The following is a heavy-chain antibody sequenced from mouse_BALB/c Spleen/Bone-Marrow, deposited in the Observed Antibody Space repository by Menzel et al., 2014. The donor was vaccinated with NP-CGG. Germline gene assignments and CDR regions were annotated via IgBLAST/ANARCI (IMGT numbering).Heavy chain of an antibody. CDR1: GYTFTSYW. CDR3: TRGDYAWYFDV. Sequence: QVQLQQSGAELVKPGASVKMSCKASGYTFTSYWMHWVKQRPGQGLEWIGVIDPSDSYTSYNQKFKGKATLTVDTSSSTAYMQLSSLTSEDSAVYYCTRGDYAWYFDVWGAGTTVTVSS. D-gene: IGHD2-4*01. V-gene: IGHV1S127*01. CDR2: IDPSDSYT. J-gene: IGHJ1*01.